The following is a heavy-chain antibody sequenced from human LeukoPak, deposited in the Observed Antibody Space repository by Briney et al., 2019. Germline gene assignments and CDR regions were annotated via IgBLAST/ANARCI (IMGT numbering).Heavy chain of an antibody. CDR2: IENHGGDT. Sequence: PGGSLRLSCAASGFTFTNYGMHWVRQAPGKGLEWVTYIENHGGDTLYGDPVEGRFTISRDNSKNMVYLQMTSLRNDDTAVYYCAKDFGIIDGGPDYWGQGTLVTVSS. D-gene: IGHD3-10*01. V-gene: IGHV3-30*02. CDR3: AKDFGIIDGGPDY. J-gene: IGHJ4*02. CDR1: GFTFTNYG.